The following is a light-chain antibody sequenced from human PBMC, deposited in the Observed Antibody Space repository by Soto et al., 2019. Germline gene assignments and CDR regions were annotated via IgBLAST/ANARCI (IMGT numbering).Light chain of an antibody. J-gene: IGLJ3*02. V-gene: IGLV2-11*01. Sequence: QSALTQPRSVSGSPGQSVTISCTGTSSDVGRFNYVSWYQLHPRKAPKLLIYDVTKRPSGVPDRFSGSKSGNTASLTISGLPAEDEADYSCCSYAGSYTWVFGGGTKLT. CDR3: CSYAGSYTWV. CDR1: SSDVGRFNY. CDR2: DVT.